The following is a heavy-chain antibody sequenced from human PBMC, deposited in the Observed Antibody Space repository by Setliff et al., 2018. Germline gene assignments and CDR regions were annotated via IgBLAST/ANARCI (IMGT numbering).Heavy chain of an antibody. V-gene: IGHV1-18*01. Sequence: ASVKVSCKASGYTFSTYGVSWVRQAPGQGLEWMGWISAYKGNTNYAQKLQGRITMSTDTSTSTACMELRSLGSDDTAVYYCARRWETGDQDAFDLWGQGTMVTVSS. D-gene: IGHD7-27*01. CDR1: GYTFSTYG. CDR2: ISAYKGNT. CDR3: ARRWETGDQDAFDL. J-gene: IGHJ3*01.